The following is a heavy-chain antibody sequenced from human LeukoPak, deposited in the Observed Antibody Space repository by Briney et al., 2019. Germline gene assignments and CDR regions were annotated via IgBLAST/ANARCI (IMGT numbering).Heavy chain of an antibody. Sequence: SETLSLTCTVSGGSISSYYWSWIRQPPGKGLEWIGYIYYSGSTNYNPSLKSRVTISVVTSKNQFSLKLSSVTAADTAVYYCARGYSSSTCFDYWGQGTLVTVSS. V-gene: IGHV4-59*01. J-gene: IGHJ4*02. D-gene: IGHD6-6*01. CDR2: IYYSGST. CDR1: GGSISSYY. CDR3: ARGYSSSTCFDY.